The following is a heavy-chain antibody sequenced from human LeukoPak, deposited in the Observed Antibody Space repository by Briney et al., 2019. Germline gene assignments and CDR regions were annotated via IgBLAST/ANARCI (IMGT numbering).Heavy chain of an antibody. J-gene: IGHJ2*01. CDR3: ARPIAVAGTLYFDL. Sequence: GESLRISCTGSGYSFTSYWISWVRQMPANGLEWMGRIDPSDSYTNYTPSFQGHVTISADKSISTAYLQWSSLKASDTAMYYCARPIAVAGTLYFDLWGRGTLVTVS. V-gene: IGHV5-10-1*01. CDR1: GYSFTSYW. CDR2: IDPSDSYT. D-gene: IGHD6-19*01.